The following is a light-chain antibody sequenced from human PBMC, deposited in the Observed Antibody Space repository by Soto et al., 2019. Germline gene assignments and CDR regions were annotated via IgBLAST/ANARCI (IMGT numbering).Light chain of an antibody. CDR1: QSISSY. CDR3: QESLTSLGT. J-gene: IGKJ3*01. CDR2: AAS. V-gene: IGKV1-39*01. Sequence: DIQMTQSPSSLSASVGERVTITCRASQSISSYLNWFQQKPGKAPKLLIYAASSLPTGVPSRFSGSGSGTDFTLTISSLQREDFATYYCQESLTSLGTFGPGTKVD.